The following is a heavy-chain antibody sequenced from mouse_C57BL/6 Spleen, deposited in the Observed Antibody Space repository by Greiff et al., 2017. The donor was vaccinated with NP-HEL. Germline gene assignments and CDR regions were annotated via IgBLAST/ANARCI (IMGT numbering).Heavy chain of an antibody. J-gene: IGHJ4*01. CDR3: ARGGLLNAMDY. V-gene: IGHV3-6*01. Sequence: EVQLVESGPGLVKPSQSLSLTCSVTGYSITSGYYWNWIRQFPGNKLEWMGYISYDGSNNYNPSLKNRISITRDTSKNQFFLKLNSVTTEDTATYYCARGGLLNAMDYWGQGTSVTVSS. CDR2: ISYDGSN. CDR1: GYSITSGYY. D-gene: IGHD2-3*01.